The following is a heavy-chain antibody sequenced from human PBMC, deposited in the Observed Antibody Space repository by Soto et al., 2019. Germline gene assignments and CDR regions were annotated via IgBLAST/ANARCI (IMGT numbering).Heavy chain of an antibody. Sequence: GGSLRLSCAASGFTFSTYSMHWVRQAPGKGLEWVSSIGTRSDIYYADSVKGRFTISRDNAKNSLSLQMNSLRAEDTGVYYCAREETAWPLAYGLDVWGQGTTVTVSS. J-gene: IGHJ6*02. D-gene: IGHD2-21*02. CDR3: AREETAWPLAYGLDV. V-gene: IGHV3-21*01. CDR2: IGTRSDI. CDR1: GFTFSTYS.